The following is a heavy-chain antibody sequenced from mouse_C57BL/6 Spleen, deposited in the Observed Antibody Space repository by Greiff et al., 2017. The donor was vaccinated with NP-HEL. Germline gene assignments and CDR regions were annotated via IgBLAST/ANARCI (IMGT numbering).Heavy chain of an antibody. CDR3: ARDQIYYGNPYYFDY. D-gene: IGHD2-1*01. V-gene: IGHV1-64*01. Sequence: QVQLQQPGAELVKPGASVKLSCKASGYTFTSYWMHWVKQRPGQGLEWIGMIHPNSGRPKYNEKFKSKATLTVDKSSSTAYMQLSSLTSEDSAVYYCARDQIYYGNPYYFDYWGQGTTLTVSS. J-gene: IGHJ2*01. CDR2: IHPNSGRP. CDR1: GYTFTSYW.